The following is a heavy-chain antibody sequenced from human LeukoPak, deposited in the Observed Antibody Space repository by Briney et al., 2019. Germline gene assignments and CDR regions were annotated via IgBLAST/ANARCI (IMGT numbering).Heavy chain of an antibody. Sequence: GGSLRLSCAASGFTFSSYGMHWVRQAPGKGLEWVAVIWYDGSNKYYADSVKGRFTISRDNSKNTLYLQMNSLRAEDTAVYYCARDGDNHYDSSGFYMFYFDYWGQGTLVTVSS. V-gene: IGHV3-30*19. CDR2: IWYDGSNK. D-gene: IGHD3-22*01. J-gene: IGHJ4*02. CDR3: ARDGDNHYDSSGFYMFYFDY. CDR1: GFTFSSYG.